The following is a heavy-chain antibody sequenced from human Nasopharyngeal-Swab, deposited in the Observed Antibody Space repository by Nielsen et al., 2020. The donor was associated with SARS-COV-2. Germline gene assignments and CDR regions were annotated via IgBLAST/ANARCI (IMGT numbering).Heavy chain of an antibody. J-gene: IGHJ6*03. D-gene: IGHD2-15*01. CDR2: IYYSGAT. CDR3: VRDNYYHYYMDV. Sequence: RQAPGKGLEWIGSIYYSGATYYSPSLKSRLTISVDTSQNQLSLTVSSVTASDTAVYYCVRDNYYHYYMDVWGQGTTVTVSS. V-gene: IGHV4-39*01.